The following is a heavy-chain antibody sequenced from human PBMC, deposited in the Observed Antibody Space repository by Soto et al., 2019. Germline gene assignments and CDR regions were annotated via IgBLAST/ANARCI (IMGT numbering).Heavy chain of an antibody. V-gene: IGHV1-24*01. J-gene: IGHJ6*02. Sequence: ASVKVSCKVSGYTLTELSMHWVRQAPGKGLEWMGGFDPEDGETIYAQKFQGRVTMTEDTSTDTAYMELSSLRSEDTVVYYCATVKRMTMVRGVIINYYGMDVWGQGTTVTVSS. CDR1: GYTLTELS. D-gene: IGHD3-10*01. CDR3: ATVKRMTMVRGVIINYYGMDV. CDR2: FDPEDGET.